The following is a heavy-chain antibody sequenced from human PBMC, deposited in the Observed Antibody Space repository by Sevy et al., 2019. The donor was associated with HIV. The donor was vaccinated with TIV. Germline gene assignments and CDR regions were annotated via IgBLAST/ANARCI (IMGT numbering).Heavy chain of an antibody. D-gene: IGHD6-13*01. Sequence: SETLSLTCTVSVGSISSYYWSWIRQPPGKGLVWIGYIYYSGSTNYNPSLKSRVTISVDTSKNQFSLKLSSVTAADTAVYYCARDPGYSSTGAYFDYWGQGTLVTVSS. V-gene: IGHV4-59*13. CDR3: ARDPGYSSTGAYFDY. CDR1: VGSISSYY. CDR2: IYYSGST. J-gene: IGHJ4*02.